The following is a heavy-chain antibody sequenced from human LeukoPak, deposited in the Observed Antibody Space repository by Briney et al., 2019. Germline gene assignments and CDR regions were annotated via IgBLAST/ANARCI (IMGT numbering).Heavy chain of an antibody. J-gene: IGHJ6*04. CDR1: GFTFSSCA. V-gene: IGHV3-30*04. Sequence: GRSLRLSCAASGFTFSSCAMHWVRQAPGKGLEWVAVISYDGSNKYYADSVKGRFTISRDNSKNTLYLQMNSLRAEDTAVYYCARGYQDYYYYYGMDVWGKGTTVTVSS. CDR3: ARGYQDYYYYYGMDV. CDR2: ISYDGSNK. D-gene: IGHD2-2*01.